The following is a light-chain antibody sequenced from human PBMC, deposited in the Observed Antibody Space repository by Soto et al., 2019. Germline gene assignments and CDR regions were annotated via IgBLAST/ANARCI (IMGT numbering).Light chain of an antibody. CDR3: HQRYNWPPVT. CDR2: DAS. Sequence: EIVMTQSPSTLSVSPGERVTLSCRSSQSVSNSLAWYQQKPGQPPRLLIYDASNRATGIPARFSGSGSGTDFTLTITSLEPEDFAVYFCHQRYNWPPVTFGQGTRLEI. J-gene: IGKJ5*01. CDR1: QSVSNS. V-gene: IGKV3-11*01.